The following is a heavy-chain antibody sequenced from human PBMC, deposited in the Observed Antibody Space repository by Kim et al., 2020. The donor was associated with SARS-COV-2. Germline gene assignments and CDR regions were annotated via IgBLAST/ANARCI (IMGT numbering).Heavy chain of an antibody. CDR2: VFYDGSNK. CDR3: ARAVDNSGYSLGDY. CDR1: GFTFSSYG. V-gene: IGHV3-33*01. D-gene: IGHD3-22*01. J-gene: IGHJ4*02. Sequence: GGSLRLSCAASGFTFSSYGMHWVHQAPGKGLEWMTMVFYDGSNKYYTDSVKGRFTISRDNSKNTLYLQMNSLRAEDTAVYYCARAVDNSGYSLGDYWGQGALVIVSS.